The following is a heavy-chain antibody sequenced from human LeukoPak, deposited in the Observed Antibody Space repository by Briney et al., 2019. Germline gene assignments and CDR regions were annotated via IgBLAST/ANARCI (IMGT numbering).Heavy chain of an antibody. J-gene: IGHJ3*02. V-gene: IGHV3-23*01. D-gene: IGHD4-17*01. Sequence: GGSLRLSCVASGFPFSTYPMSWVRQAPGKGLEWVSGVSGSGGHKFYADSAKGRVTISRDNSKKTLYLQMSSLRADDTAVYYCAKGGASVTDAPHGDVVTTTLDGFDIWGHGTMVTVST. CDR3: AKGGASVTDAPHGDVVTTTLDGFDI. CDR2: VSGSGGHK. CDR1: GFPFSTYP.